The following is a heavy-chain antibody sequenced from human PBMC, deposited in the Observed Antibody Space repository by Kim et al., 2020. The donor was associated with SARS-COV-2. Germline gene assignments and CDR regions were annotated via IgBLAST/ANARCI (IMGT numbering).Heavy chain of an antibody. D-gene: IGHD3-10*01. V-gene: IGHV3-23*01. J-gene: IGHJ4*02. CDR3: AKDLLYVPGRGYFDS. Sequence: AASVRGRFTISRDNSKTILFLQMDSLRVDDTAVYYCAKDLLYVPGRGYFDSWGQGVLVTVSS.